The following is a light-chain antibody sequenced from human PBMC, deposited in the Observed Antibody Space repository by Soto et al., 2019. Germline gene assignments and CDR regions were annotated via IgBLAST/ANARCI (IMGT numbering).Light chain of an antibody. CDR3: QQSDSTPYA. CDR1: SDINTY. CDR2: DAS. Sequence: DSQGTQAPSLLSASVGDRVTITCLVYSDINTYLAWYQLKPGKAPRLLIYDASTLQSGVPYRFTGSGSGTDFALTISSVQPEDFATYFCQQSDSTPYAFGPGTKVDI. J-gene: IGKJ2*01. V-gene: IGKV1-39*01.